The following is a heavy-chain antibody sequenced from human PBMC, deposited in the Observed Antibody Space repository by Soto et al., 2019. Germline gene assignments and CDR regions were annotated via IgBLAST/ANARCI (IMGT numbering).Heavy chain of an antibody. V-gene: IGHV1-58*01. CDR1: GFTFTSSA. CDR3: AAEAGYCSSTSCPNYHYGMDV. CDR2: IVVGSGNT. J-gene: IGHJ6*02. Sequence: ASVKVSCKASGFTFTSSAVQWVRQARGQRLEWIGWIVVGSGNTNYAQKFQERVTITRDMSTSTAYMELSSLRSEDTAVYYCAAEAGYCSSTSCPNYHYGMDVWGLGTTVTVSS. D-gene: IGHD2-2*01.